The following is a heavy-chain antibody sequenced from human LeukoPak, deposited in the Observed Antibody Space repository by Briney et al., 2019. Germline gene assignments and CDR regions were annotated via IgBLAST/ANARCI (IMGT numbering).Heavy chain of an antibody. Sequence: GGSLRISFKGSGYSFTSYWISWGRPMPGKGLGGVGRIDPSDSYTNYSPSFQGHVTISADKSISTAYLQWSSLKASDTAMYYCARHGYCSSTSCYAYYYGMDVWGKGTTVTVSS. CDR2: IDPSDSYT. D-gene: IGHD2-2*01. CDR3: ARHGYCSSTSCYAYYYGMDV. J-gene: IGHJ6*04. V-gene: IGHV5-10-1*01. CDR1: GYSFTSYW.